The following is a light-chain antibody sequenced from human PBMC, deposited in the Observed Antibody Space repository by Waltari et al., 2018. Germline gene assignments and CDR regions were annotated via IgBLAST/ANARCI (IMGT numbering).Light chain of an antibody. V-gene: IGKV3-11*01. J-gene: IGKJ5*01. Sequence: ELVLTQSPATLSLSPGERATLSCRASQSVSSYLAWYQQKPGQAPRLLIYDASNRATGIPARFSGSGSGTDFTLTISSLEPEDFAVYYCQQRSNWFSITFGQGTRLEIK. CDR2: DAS. CDR1: QSVSSY. CDR3: QQRSNWFSIT.